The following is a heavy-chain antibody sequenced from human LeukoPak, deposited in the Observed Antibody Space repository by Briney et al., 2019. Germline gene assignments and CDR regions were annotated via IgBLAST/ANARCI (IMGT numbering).Heavy chain of an antibody. D-gene: IGHD3-10*01. CDR1: GGSVSSSSYY. J-gene: IGHJ4*02. CDR3: ARQDYYGSGLPGY. V-gene: IGHV4-39*01. Sequence: SETLSLTCTVSGGSVSSSSYYWGWIRQPPGKGLEWIGSIYYSGSTYYDPSLKSRVTISVDTSKNRFSLKLNSVTAADTAVYYCARQDYYGSGLPGYWGQGTLVTVSS. CDR2: IYYSGST.